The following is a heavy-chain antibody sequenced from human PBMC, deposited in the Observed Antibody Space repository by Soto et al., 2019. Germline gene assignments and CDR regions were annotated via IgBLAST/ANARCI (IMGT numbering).Heavy chain of an antibody. CDR1: GFTFVDYA. CDR2: ISWNSGSI. CDR3: AKGPYYGSGSLNY. V-gene: IGHV3-9*01. Sequence: EVQLVESGGGLVQPGRSLRLSCAASGFTFVDYAMHWVRQAPGKGLWWVSGISWNSGSIGYADSVQGRFTISRDNAKNYLYLQMNILRADDPALYYCAKGPYYGSGSLNYWGQGSLVTVSS. D-gene: IGHD3-10*01. J-gene: IGHJ4*02.